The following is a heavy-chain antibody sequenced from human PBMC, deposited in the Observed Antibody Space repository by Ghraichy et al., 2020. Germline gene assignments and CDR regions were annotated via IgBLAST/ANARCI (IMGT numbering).Heavy chain of an antibody. CDR2: IYYSGST. D-gene: IGHD3-10*01. V-gene: IGHV4-39*01. J-gene: IGHJ4*02. CDR1: GGSISSSSYY. Sequence: SETLSLTCTVSGGSISSSSYYWGWIRQPPGKGLEWIGSIYYSGSTYYNPSLKSRVTISVDTSKNQFSLKLSSVTAADTAVYYCARHPVEPLWFGEPPFFSFDYWGQGTLVTVSS. CDR3: ARHPVEPLWFGEPPFFSFDY.